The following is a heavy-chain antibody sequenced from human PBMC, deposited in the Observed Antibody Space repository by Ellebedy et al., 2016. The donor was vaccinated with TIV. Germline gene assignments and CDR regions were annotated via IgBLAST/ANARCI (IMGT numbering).Heavy chain of an antibody. CDR1: GVSISSSSW. CDR3: ARLRYYYDSSLKEYYYYAMDV. D-gene: IGHD3-22*01. J-gene: IGHJ6*02. Sequence: MPSETLSLTCTVSGVSISSSSWWNWVRQPPGQGLAWIGDIYPSGSTNYNSSLKSRFTISVDQSKNELSLQLRSVTAADTAVYYCARLRYYYDSSLKEYYYYAMDVWGQGTTVTVSS. V-gene: IGHV4-4*02. CDR2: IYPSGST.